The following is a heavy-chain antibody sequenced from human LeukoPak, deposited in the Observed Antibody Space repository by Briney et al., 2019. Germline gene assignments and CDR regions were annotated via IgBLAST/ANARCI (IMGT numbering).Heavy chain of an antibody. Sequence: ASVTVSCKASGYTFTSYDINWVRQAAGQGLEWMGWINSNSGGTNYAQKFQGRVTMTRDTSISTAYMEQSRLRSNDTAVYYCARGSKYSGSYYYYMVVWGKGTTVTVSS. CDR2: INSNSGGT. V-gene: IGHV1-2*02. D-gene: IGHD1-26*01. CDR1: GYTFTSYD. CDR3: ARGSKYSGSYYYYMVV. J-gene: IGHJ6*03.